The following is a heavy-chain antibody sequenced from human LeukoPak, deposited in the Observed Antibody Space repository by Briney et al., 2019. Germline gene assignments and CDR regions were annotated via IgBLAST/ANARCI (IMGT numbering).Heavy chain of an antibody. CDR1: GYTFTSYG. CDR2: ISAYNGNT. CDR3: ARSLSFGEYYYYYYMDV. Sequence: GASGKVSGKASGYTFTSYGISWGRQAPGQGGGGRGWISAYNGNTNYAKKLQGRVTMTTDTSTSTAYMELSSLRSDDTAVYYCARSLSFGEYYYYYYMDVWGKGTTVTISS. V-gene: IGHV1-18*01. D-gene: IGHD3-10*01. J-gene: IGHJ6*03.